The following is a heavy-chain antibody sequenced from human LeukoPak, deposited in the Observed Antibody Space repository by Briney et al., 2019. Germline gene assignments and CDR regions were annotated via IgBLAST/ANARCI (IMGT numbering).Heavy chain of an antibody. CDR2: ISYDGSSE. CDR3: TTGWGGDTWPFDY. J-gene: IGHJ4*02. D-gene: IGHD3-16*01. CDR1: GFTFSNYA. V-gene: IGHV3-30-3*01. Sequence: PGGSLRLSCAGSGFTFSNYAMHWVRQAPGRGLEWVAIISYDGSSEDYSDSVKGRFNISRDNPKNTLYLQMNSLRAEDAALYYCTTGWGGDTWPFDYGGQGTLVTVSS.